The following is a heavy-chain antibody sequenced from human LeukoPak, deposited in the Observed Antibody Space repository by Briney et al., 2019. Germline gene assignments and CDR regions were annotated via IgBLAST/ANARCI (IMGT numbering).Heavy chain of an antibody. J-gene: IGHJ6*03. Sequence: GASVKVSCKASGGTFSSYAISWVRQAPGQGLEWMGGIIPIFGTANYAQKFQGSVTITTDESTSTAYMELSSLRSEDTAVYYCARATESTRPYYYYYYMDVWGKGTTVTVSS. V-gene: IGHV1-69*05. D-gene: IGHD2-2*01. CDR1: GGTFSSYA. CDR2: IIPIFGTA. CDR3: ARATESTRPYYYYYYMDV.